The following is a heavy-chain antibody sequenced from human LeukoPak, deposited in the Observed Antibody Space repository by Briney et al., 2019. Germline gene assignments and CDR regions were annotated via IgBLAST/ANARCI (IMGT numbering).Heavy chain of an antibody. CDR1: GGTFSSYA. V-gene: IGHV1-69*13. J-gene: IGHJ4*02. Sequence: ASAKVSCKASGGTFSSYAISWVRQAPGQGLEWMGGIIPIFGTANYAQKFQGRVTITADESTSTAYMELSSLRSEDTAVYYCARDLAVAGTDYWGQGTLVTVSS. CDR2: IIPIFGTA. D-gene: IGHD6-19*01. CDR3: ARDLAVAGTDY.